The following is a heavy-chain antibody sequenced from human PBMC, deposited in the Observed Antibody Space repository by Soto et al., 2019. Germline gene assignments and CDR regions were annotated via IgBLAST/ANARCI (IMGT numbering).Heavy chain of an antibody. CDR1: GFPFSSHG. CDR3: ARWGNWKVADY. D-gene: IGHD3-16*01. Sequence: QVQLVESGGGVVQPGRSLRLSCAASGFPFSSHGMHWVRQAPGKGPEWVAVIWYDGSNKYYADSVKGRFTISRDNSKNMLYLEMNSLRAEDTAVYYCARWGNWKVADYWGQGTLVTVSS. CDR2: IWYDGSNK. V-gene: IGHV3-33*01. J-gene: IGHJ4*02.